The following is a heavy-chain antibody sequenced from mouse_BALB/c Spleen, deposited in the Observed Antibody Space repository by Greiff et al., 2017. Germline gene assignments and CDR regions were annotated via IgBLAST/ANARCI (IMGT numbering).Heavy chain of an antibody. CDR3: ARDKYDGDFDY. CDR2: ISSGGGST. D-gene: IGHD2-14*01. V-gene: IGHV5-12-1*01. J-gene: IGHJ2*01. Sequence: EVKLMESGGGLVKPGGSLKLSCAASGFAFSSYDMSWVRQTPEKRLEWVAYISSGGGSTYYPDTVKGRFTISRHNAKNTLYLQMSSLKSEDTAMYYGARDKYDGDFDYWGQGTTLTVSS. CDR1: GFAFSSYD.